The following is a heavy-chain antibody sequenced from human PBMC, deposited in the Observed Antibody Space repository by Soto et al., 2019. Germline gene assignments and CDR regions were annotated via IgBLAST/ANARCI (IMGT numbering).Heavy chain of an antibody. V-gene: IGHV3-7*01. CDR1: GFTFSSYW. D-gene: IGHD6-19*01. CDR3: ASWLKTSGWYVLLEGSFDY. J-gene: IGHJ4*02. Sequence: EVQLVESGGGLVQPGGSLRLSCAASGFTFSSYWMTWVRQAPGKGLEWVANKKQDGSAKYYVDSVKGRFTISRDNAKNSLYLQMNSLRAEDTAVYYCASWLKTSGWYVLLEGSFDYWGQGTLVTVSS. CDR2: KKQDGSAK.